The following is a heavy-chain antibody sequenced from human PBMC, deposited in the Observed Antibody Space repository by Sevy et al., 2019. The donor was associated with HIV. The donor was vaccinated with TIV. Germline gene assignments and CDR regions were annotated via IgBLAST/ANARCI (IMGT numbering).Heavy chain of an antibody. V-gene: IGHV3-33*01. CDR1: GFTFSSYG. CDR2: IWNDGSNK. Sequence: GGSLRLSCAASGFTFSSYGMHWVRQAPGKGLEWVAVIWNDGSNKYYADSVKGRFTISRDNSKNTLYLQMNSLRAEDTAVYYCARESIAVAGIGYYFDYWGQGTLVTVSS. D-gene: IGHD6-19*01. CDR3: ARESIAVAGIGYYFDY. J-gene: IGHJ4*02.